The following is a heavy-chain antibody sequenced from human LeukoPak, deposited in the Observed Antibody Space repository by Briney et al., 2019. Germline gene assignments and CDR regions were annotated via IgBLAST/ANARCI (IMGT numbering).Heavy chain of an antibody. J-gene: IGHJ4*02. CDR1: GGSVSGGNYY. CDR3: ARTGSTGGY. Sequence: SETLSFTCTVSGGSVSGGNYYCSWTRQSPGKGLEWIGYIHYSGSTVYSPSLKSRVTMSIDTSKNQFSLRLSSVTAADTAVYYCARTGSTGGYWGQGTLVTVSS. CDR2: IHYSGST. D-gene: IGHD1-14*01. V-gene: IGHV4-61*01.